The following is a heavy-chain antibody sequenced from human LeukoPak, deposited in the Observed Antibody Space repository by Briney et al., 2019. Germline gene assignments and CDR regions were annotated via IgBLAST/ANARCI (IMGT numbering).Heavy chain of an antibody. CDR2: IKQDGSEK. J-gene: IGHJ3*02. CDR1: GFTFSNAW. V-gene: IGHV3-7*01. Sequence: GGSLRLSCATSGFTFSNAWMTWVRQAQGKGLEWVANIKQDGSEKYYVDSVKGRFTISRDNAKNSLYLQMNSLRADDTAVYYCARETYCSGGSCYKGNAFDIWGQGTMVTVSS. CDR3: ARETYCSGGSCYKGNAFDI. D-gene: IGHD2-15*01.